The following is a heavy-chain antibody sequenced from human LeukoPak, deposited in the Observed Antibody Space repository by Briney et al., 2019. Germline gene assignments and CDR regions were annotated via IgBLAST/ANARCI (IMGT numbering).Heavy chain of an antibody. CDR3: ASLAVVVPAAMI. D-gene: IGHD2-2*01. V-gene: IGHV4-30-2*01. J-gene: IGHJ4*02. CDR1: GGSISSGGYS. CDR2: IYHSGST. Sequence: TLXLTCAVSGGSISSGGYSWSWIRQPPGRGLEWIGYIYHSGSTYYNPSLKSRVTISVDRSKNQFSLKLSSVTAADTAVYYCASLAVVVPAAMIWGQGTLVTVSS.